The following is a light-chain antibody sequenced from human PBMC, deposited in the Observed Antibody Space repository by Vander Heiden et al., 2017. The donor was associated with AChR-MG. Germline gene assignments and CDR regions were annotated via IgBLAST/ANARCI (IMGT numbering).Light chain of an antibody. CDR2: DDS. Sequence: SYVLTQPPSVSVAPGQTARITCGGNNIGSKRVHWYQQRPGQAPVLVVHDDSDRPSGIPERFSGSNSGNTATLTISRVEAGDEADYYCQVWESTSDLVVFGGGTKLTVL. V-gene: IGLV3-21*02. CDR1: NIGSKR. CDR3: QVWESTSDLVV. J-gene: IGLJ2*01.